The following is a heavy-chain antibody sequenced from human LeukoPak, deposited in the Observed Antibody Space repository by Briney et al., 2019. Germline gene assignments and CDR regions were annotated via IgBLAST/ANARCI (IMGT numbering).Heavy chain of an antibody. V-gene: IGHV3-30-3*01. CDR1: GFTFSSYA. J-gene: IGHJ4*02. CDR3: ACSSRDGYNFLDY. D-gene: IGHD5-24*01. CDR2: ISYDGSNK. Sequence: GGSLRLSCAASGFTFSSYAMHWVRQAPGKGLEWVAVISYDGSNKYYADSVKGRFTISRDNSKNTLYLQMNSLRAEDTAVYYCACSSRDGYNFLDYWGQGTLVTVSS.